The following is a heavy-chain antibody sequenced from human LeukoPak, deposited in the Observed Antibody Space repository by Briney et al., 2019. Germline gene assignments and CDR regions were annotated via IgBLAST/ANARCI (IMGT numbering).Heavy chain of an antibody. CDR1: GFTLINYA. Sequence: RGSLRLTCAASGFTLINYAMSCVRQAPGKGLEGVSVITGSGGHTLYADSVKGRFTISRDTSKTTLYLQMNSLRADDTAVYYCAKDPNGDYIGATWFDPWGQGTLVTVSS. CDR2: ITGSGGHT. J-gene: IGHJ5*02. V-gene: IGHV3-23*01. CDR3: AKDPNGDYIGATWFDP. D-gene: IGHD4-17*01.